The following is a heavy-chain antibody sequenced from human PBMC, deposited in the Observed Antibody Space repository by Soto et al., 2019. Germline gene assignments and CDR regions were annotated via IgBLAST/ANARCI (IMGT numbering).Heavy chain of an antibody. CDR2: MSRSSRYI. Sequence: EVQLLESGGGLVQPGGSLRLSCAASGFPFSTSAMNWVRQAPGKGLEWVSSMSRSSRYIYYADSVKGRFTISRDNAKNSVYLQMNSLRAEDTAVYYCARDGGVAATLANYFDYWGQGTLVTVSS. J-gene: IGHJ4*02. V-gene: IGHV3-21*01. CDR1: GFPFSTSA. D-gene: IGHD2-15*01. CDR3: ARDGGVAATLANYFDY.